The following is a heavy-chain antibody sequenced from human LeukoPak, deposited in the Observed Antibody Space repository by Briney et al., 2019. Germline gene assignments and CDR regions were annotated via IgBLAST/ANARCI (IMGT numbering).Heavy chain of an antibody. CDR2: INWNGGST. CDR1: GFTFDDYG. V-gene: IGHV3-20*04. Sequence: PGGSLRLSCAASGFTFDDYGMSWVRQAPGKGLEWVSGINWNGGSTGYADSVKGRFTISRDNAKNSLYLQMNSLRAEDTALYYCARDGEAYSSSSFYYWGQGTLVTVSS. J-gene: IGHJ4*02. D-gene: IGHD6-6*01. CDR3: ARDGEAYSSSSFYY.